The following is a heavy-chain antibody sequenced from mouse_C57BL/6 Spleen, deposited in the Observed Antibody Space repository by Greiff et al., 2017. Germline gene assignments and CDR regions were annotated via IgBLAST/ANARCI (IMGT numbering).Heavy chain of an antibody. Sequence: VQLQQSGAELAKPGASVKLSCKASGYTFTSYWMHWVKQRPGQGLEWIGYINPSSGYTKYNQKFKDKATVTADKSSSTAYMQLSSLTYEDSAVYYCAKTAQALYFDYWGQGTTLTVSS. CDR2: INPSSGYT. J-gene: IGHJ2*01. D-gene: IGHD3-2*02. CDR1: GYTFTSYW. CDR3: AKTAQALYFDY. V-gene: IGHV1-7*01.